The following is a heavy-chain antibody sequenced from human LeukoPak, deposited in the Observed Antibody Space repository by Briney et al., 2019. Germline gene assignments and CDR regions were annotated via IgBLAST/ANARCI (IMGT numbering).Heavy chain of an antibody. CDR1: GFTFSDYY. Sequence: GGSLRLSCAASGFTFSDYYMSWIRQAPGKGLEWVSYISSSGSTIYYADSVKGRFTISRDNAKDSLYLQMNSLRAEDTAVYYCARHCSSTSCYDYWGQGTLVTVSS. CDR2: ISSSGSTI. V-gene: IGHV3-11*01. J-gene: IGHJ4*02. D-gene: IGHD2-2*01. CDR3: ARHCSSTSCYDY.